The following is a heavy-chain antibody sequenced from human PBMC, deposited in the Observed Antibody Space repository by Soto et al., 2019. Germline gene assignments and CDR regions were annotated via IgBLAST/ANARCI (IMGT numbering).Heavy chain of an antibody. J-gene: IGHJ5*02. D-gene: IGHD2-21*01. V-gene: IGHV1-46*01. Sequence: QVQLVQSGAEVKKPGASVKVSCEASGYTFTSYYMHWVRQAPGQGLEWMGIINPSGGSTSDAQKFEGRVPMPRYTSKSTVYRELSSLILEAPAVDYCAREAVVGSYCFHPWVRGTLVT. CDR2: INPSGGST. CDR3: AREAVVGSYCFHP. CDR1: GYTFTSYY.